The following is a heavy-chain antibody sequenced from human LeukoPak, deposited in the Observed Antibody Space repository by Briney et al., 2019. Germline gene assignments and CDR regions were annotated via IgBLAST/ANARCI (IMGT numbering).Heavy chain of an antibody. Sequence: SETLSLTCTVSGDAISSGNYYWGWIRQPPGKGLEWIGNIYYSGSTYYNPSLKSRVTISVETSKNQFSLKLSSVTAADTAVYYCARDGRFPPEVLPRYFDYWGQGTLVTVSS. CDR2: IYYSGST. CDR1: GDAISSGNYY. J-gene: IGHJ4*02. D-gene: IGHD1-26*01. V-gene: IGHV4-39*07. CDR3: ARDGRFPPEVLPRYFDY.